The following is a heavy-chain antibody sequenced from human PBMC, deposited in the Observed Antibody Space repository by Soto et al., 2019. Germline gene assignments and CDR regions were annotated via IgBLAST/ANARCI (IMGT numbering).Heavy chain of an antibody. Sequence: QVQLVESGGGVVQPGRSLRLSCAASGFTFSSYAMHWVRQAPGKGLEWVAVISYDGSNKYYADSVKGRFTISRDNSKNTLYLQMNSLRAEDTAVYYCAREQFKSYFDLWGPGTLVTVSS. CDR2: ISYDGSNK. CDR3: AREQFKSYFDL. J-gene: IGHJ2*01. D-gene: IGHD4-4*01. CDR1: GFTFSSYA. V-gene: IGHV3-30-3*01.